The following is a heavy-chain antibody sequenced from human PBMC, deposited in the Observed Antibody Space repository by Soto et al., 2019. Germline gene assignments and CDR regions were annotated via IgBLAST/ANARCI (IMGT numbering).Heavy chain of an antibody. CDR2: ISAYNGNT. CDR3: ARDRTDTYYDFWSGYLGSDY. V-gene: IGHV1-18*01. CDR1: GYTFTSYG. D-gene: IGHD3-3*01. Sequence: QVQLVQSGAEVKKPGASVKVSCKASGYTFTSYGISWVRQAPGQGPEWMRWISAYNGNTNYAQKLQGRVTMTTDTSTSTAYMELRSLRSDDTAVYYCARDRTDTYYDFWSGYLGSDYWGQGTMVTVSS. J-gene: IGHJ4*02.